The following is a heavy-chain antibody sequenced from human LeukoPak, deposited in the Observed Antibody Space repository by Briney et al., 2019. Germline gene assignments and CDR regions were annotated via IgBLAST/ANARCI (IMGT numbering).Heavy chain of an antibody. CDR1: GYTFTSYD. CDR3: ARARSRYSNYERGWFDP. J-gene: IGHJ5*02. CDR2: MNPNSGNT. V-gene: IGHV1-8*03. D-gene: IGHD4-11*01. Sequence: GASVKVSCKASGYTFTSYDINWVRQATGQGLEWMGWMNPNSGNTGYAQKFQGRVTITRNTSISTAYMELSSLRSEDTAVYYCARARSRYSNYERGWFDPWGQGTLVTVSS.